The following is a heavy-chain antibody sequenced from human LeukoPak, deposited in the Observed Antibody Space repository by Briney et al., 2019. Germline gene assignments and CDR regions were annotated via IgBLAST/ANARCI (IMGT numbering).Heavy chain of an antibody. J-gene: IGHJ4*02. CDR2: ISDDGSRQ. V-gene: IGHV3-30*15. CDR1: GFTFRSYA. D-gene: IGHD6-19*01. CDR3: AREQSGDGWSGFDY. Sequence: GGSLRLSCAASGFTFRSYAMHWVRQAPGKGLEWVAVISDDGSRQHYADFLEGRITISRDNSKNTVSLQMSRLRTEDTAVYFCAREQSGDGWSGFDYWGQGTLVTVSS.